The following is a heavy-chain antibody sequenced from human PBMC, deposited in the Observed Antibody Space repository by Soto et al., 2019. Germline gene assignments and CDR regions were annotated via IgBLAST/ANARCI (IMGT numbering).Heavy chain of an antibody. Sequence: SVKVSCKASGGTFSSYAISWVRQAPGQGLEWMGGIIPIFGTANYAQKFQGRVTITADESTSTAYMELSSLRSEDTAVYYCAREWVVTGGRYYEDYYYGMDVWGQGTTVTVSS. CDR1: GGTFSSYA. V-gene: IGHV1-69*13. CDR2: IIPIFGTA. J-gene: IGHJ6*02. CDR3: AREWVVTGGRYYEDYYYGMDV. D-gene: IGHD1-26*01.